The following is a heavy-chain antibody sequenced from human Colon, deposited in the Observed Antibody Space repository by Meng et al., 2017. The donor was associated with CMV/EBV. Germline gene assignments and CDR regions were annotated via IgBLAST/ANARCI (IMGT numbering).Heavy chain of an antibody. CDR1: GDSVSSNSAS. D-gene: IGHD2-15*01. Sequence: QVQLQQSGPGLVXXXXXLSVSCSISGDSVSSNSASWNWIRQSPSRGFEWLGKTYYRSKWYFDYALSVKSRVTIIPDTSKNQFSLQLNSVTPDDTAVYYCARGGDHAAFDPWGQGTLVTVSS. CDR3: ARGGDHAAFDP. V-gene: IGHV6-1*01. CDR2: TYYRSKWYF. J-gene: IGHJ5*02.